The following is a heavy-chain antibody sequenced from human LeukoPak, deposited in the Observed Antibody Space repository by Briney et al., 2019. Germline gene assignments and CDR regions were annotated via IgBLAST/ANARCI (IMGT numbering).Heavy chain of an antibody. CDR2: ISAYNGNT. J-gene: IGHJ5*02. D-gene: IGHD2-15*01. Sequence: ASVKVSCKASGYTFTSYGISWVRQAPGQGLEWMGWISAYNGNTNYAQKLQGRVTMTTDTSTSTAYMELRSLRSDDTAVYYCARGPRYCSGGSCLDPWGQGTLVTVSS. CDR3: ARGPRYCSGGSCLDP. V-gene: IGHV1-18*01. CDR1: GYTFTSYG.